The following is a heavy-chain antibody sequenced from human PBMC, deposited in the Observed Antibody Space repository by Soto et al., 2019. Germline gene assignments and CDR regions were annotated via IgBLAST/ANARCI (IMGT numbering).Heavy chain of an antibody. D-gene: IGHD3-16*01. Sequence: SVTLSLTCTVSGGSMSSYYWTWIRQPPGKGLEWIGFIHYGGGTVYNPALRSRVTVTVETSKKQFSLNLSSVTAADTAVYYCVGAGCGGVWATYSESWGQGALVTVSS. V-gene: IGHV4-59*01. J-gene: IGHJ4*02. CDR1: GGSMSSYY. CDR2: IHYGGGT. CDR3: VGAGCGGVWATYSES.